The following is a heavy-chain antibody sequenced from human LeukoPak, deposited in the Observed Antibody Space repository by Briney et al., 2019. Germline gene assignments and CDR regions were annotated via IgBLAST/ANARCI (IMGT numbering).Heavy chain of an antibody. CDR2: INPNSGAT. CDR1: GYTFTGYF. Sequence: ASVKVSCKASGYTFTGYFMHWVRQAPGQGLEWMGWINPNSGATNYAQNFQGRVTMTRDTSISTAYMELSRLGSDDTAVYYCARVNNYYDSRGYLYYFDYWGQGTLVTVSS. J-gene: IGHJ4*02. V-gene: IGHV1-2*02. D-gene: IGHD3-22*01. CDR3: ARVNNYYDSRGYLYYFDY.